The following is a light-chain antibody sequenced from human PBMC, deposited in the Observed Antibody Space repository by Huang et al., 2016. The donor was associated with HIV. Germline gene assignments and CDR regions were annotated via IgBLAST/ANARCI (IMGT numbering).Light chain of an antibody. Sequence: IVMTQTPATLPVSPGGRATLSCRASQSVGGNTAWYQQKPGQAPRLIIYGSTTRAAGVPARFSGSGSGTDFTLTIYNLQSEDFAVYYCQQYNNWHLTFGGGTTV. V-gene: IGKV3-15*01. J-gene: IGKJ4*01. CDR2: GST. CDR3: QQYNNWHLT. CDR1: QSVGGN.